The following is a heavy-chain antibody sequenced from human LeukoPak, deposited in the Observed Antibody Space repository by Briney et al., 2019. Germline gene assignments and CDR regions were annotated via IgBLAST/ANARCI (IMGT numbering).Heavy chain of an antibody. CDR2: ISGSGGST. J-gene: IGHJ4*02. Sequence: GGSLRLSCAASGLTFSSYAMSWVRQAPGKGLEWVSAISGSGGSTYYADSVKGRFTISRDNSKNTLYLQMNSLRAEDTAVYYCAKGQRAYCGGDCYSGYWGQGTLITVSS. CDR3: AKGQRAYCGGDCYSGY. D-gene: IGHD2-21*02. V-gene: IGHV3-23*01. CDR1: GLTFSSYA.